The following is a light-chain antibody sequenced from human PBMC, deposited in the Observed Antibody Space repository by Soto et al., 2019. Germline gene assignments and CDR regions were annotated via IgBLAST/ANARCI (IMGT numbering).Light chain of an antibody. V-gene: IGKV3-15*01. CDR1: QSISSN. J-gene: IGKJ4*01. Sequence: EIVMTQSPATLSVSPGQRVTLSCRASQSISSNLAWYQQKPGLPRRLLFYSASARATGTSARFSASGSGTEFSLTISSLQSEDVAIYYCQQYHDWPPLTFGGGTKIQIK. CDR3: QQYHDWPPLT. CDR2: SAS.